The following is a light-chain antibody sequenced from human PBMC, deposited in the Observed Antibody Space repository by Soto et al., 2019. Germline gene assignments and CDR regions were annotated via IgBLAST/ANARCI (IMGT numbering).Light chain of an antibody. J-gene: IGKJ1*01. CDR2: EAS. CDR3: QQYKGYWT. V-gene: IGKV1-5*03. Sequence: DIQMTQSPSTLSASVGDRVTITCRASQSISDSLAWYQQKPGKAPKLLIYEASNLKSGVPSRFSGSGSGTEYTLTISSLQHDDFASYYCQQYKGYWTFGQGTKVEIK. CDR1: QSISDS.